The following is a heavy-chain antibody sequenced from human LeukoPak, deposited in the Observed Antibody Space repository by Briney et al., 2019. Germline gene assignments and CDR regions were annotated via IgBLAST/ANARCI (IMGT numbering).Heavy chain of an antibody. D-gene: IGHD2-8*01. CDR3: ARDLTHYCTNGVCRDY. CDR1: GFTFSDYY. CDR2: IYYSGST. V-gene: IGHV4-59*01. J-gene: IGHJ4*02. Sequence: GSLRLSCAASGFTFSDYYMSWIRQPPGKGLEWIGYIYYSGSTNYNPSLKSRVTISVDTSKNQFSLKLSSVTAADTAVYYCARDLTHYCTNGVCRDYWGQGTLVTVSS.